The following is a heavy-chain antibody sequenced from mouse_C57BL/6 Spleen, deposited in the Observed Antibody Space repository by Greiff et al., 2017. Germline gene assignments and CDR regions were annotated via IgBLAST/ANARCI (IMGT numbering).Heavy chain of an antibody. CDR3: ARSRHYYGSSYDYFDY. V-gene: IGHV1-61*01. D-gene: IGHD1-1*01. CDR1: GYTFTSYW. J-gene: IGHJ2*01. CDR2: MYPSDSET. Sequence: QVQLQQPGAELVRPGSSVKLSCKASGYTFTSYWMDWVKQRPGQGLEWIGNMYPSDSETHYNQKFKDKATLTVDKSSSTAYMQLSSLTSEDSAVYYCARSRHYYGSSYDYFDYWGQGTTLTVSS.